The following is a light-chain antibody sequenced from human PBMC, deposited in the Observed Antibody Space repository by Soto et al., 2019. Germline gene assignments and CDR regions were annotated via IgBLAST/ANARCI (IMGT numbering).Light chain of an antibody. CDR1: KSVSNN. CDR2: GAS. V-gene: IGKV3-15*01. CDR3: QQYNNSWT. Sequence: EIVMTQSPATLSVSPGERATLSCRASKSVSNNLAWYKKKPGQAPRLLIYGASTRATGIPARFSGSGSGTEFTLTISSLQSEAFAVYYCQQYNNSWTFGQGTKVEIK. J-gene: IGKJ1*01.